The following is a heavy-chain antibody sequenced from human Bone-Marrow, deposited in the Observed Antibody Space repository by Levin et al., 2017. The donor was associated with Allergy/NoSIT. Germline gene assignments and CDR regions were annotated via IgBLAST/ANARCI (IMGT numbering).Heavy chain of an antibody. CDR2: INWNSKTI. CDR3: AKESSGWYFDH. D-gene: IGHD6-19*01. Sequence: PGESLKISCAASGFTFDDYVMHWVRQAPGKGLEWVARINWNSKTIDYADSVKGRFTISRDNAKNSVYLELNSLRTEDTAFYYCAKESSGWYFDHWGQGTLVSVSS. J-gene: IGHJ4*02. V-gene: IGHV3-9*01. CDR1: GFTFDDYV.